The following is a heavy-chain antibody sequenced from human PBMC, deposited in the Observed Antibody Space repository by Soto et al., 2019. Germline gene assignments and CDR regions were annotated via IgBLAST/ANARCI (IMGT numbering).Heavy chain of an antibody. CDR2: ISSSSSTI. V-gene: IGHV3-48*01. Sequence: GGSLRLSCAASGFTFSSYSMNWVRQAPGKGLEWVSYISSSSSTIYYADSVKGRFTISRDNAKNSLYLQMNSLRAEDTAVYYCARDLEFPYYYYYMDVWGKGTTVTVSS. CDR1: GFTFSSYS. CDR3: ARDLEFPYYYYYMDV. D-gene: IGHD3-3*01. J-gene: IGHJ6*03.